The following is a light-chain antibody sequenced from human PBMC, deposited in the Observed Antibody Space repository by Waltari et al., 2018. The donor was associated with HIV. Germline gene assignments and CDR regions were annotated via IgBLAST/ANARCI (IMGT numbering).Light chain of an antibody. CDR2: XAX. CDR3: QQYFSSPLT. V-gene: IGKV4-1*01. J-gene: IGKJ4*01. CDR1: LSIIYSSNNKNY. Sequence: DIXXTQSPASLTLSLGARATIXCKSXLSIIYSSNNKNYLAWYQQKPGQPPKLLXXXAXXRXXGVPDRXSGSGSGTNFTLTISGLQTEXLAVYYCQQYFSSPLTFGGGTRVEIK.